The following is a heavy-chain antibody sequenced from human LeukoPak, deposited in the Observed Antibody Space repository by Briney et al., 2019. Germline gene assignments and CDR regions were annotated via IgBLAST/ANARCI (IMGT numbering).Heavy chain of an antibody. D-gene: IGHD1-26*01. Sequence: SETLSLTCTVSGGSISSYYWSWIRQPPGKGLEWIGYIYYSGSTNYNPSLKSRVTISVDTSKNQFSLKLSSVTAADTAVYYCARQRVGATTADFDYWVQGTLVTVSS. CDR1: GGSISSYY. CDR2: IYYSGST. CDR3: ARQRVGATTADFDY. J-gene: IGHJ4*02. V-gene: IGHV4-59*08.